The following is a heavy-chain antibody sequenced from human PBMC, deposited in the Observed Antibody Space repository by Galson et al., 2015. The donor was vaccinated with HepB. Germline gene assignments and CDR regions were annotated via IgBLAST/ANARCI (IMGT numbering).Heavy chain of an antibody. CDR2: IYTSGST. V-gene: IGHV4-4*07. Sequence: SETLSLTCTVSGGSISSYYWSWIRQPAGKGLEWIGRIYTSGSTNYNPSLKSRVTMSADTSRNQFSLKLSSVTAADTAVYYCARGGLRWPQNNFDYWGQGTLVTVSS. D-gene: IGHD4-23*01. CDR1: GGSISSYY. CDR3: ARGGLRWPQNNFDY. J-gene: IGHJ4*02.